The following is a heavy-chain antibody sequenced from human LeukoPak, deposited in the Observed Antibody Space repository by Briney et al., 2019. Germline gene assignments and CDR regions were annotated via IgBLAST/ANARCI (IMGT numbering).Heavy chain of an antibody. CDR2: INPSGGST. CDR3: ARGGAAAGRGTYYYYYMDV. CDR1: GYTFTSYY. D-gene: IGHD6-13*01. V-gene: IGHV1-46*01. J-gene: IGHJ6*03. Sequence: GASVKVSCKASGYTFTSYYMHWVRQAPGQGLEWMGIINPSGGSTNYAQKFQGRVTITTDESTSTAYMELSSLRSEDTAVYYCARGGAAAGRGTYYYYYMDVWGKGTTVTVSS.